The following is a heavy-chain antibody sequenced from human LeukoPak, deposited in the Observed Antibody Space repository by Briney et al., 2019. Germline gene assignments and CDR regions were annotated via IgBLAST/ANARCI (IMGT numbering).Heavy chain of an antibody. CDR3: TRDPEYSDT. J-gene: IGHJ5*02. CDR1: GFTFSDYY. D-gene: IGHD1-14*01. V-gene: IGHV3-11*01. CDR2: ITGSGTSV. Sequence: GGSLRLSCEASGFTFSDYYINWIRQAPGRGQEWIAYITGSGTSVYYADSVKGRFSVSRDNPANSVFLQMDSLRVDDSAVYFCTRDPEYSDTWGQATLVTVYS.